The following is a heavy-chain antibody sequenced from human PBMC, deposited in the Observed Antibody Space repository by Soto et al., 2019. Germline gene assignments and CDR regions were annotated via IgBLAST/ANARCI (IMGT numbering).Heavy chain of an antibody. Sequence: ASVKVSCKASGYTFTSYGISCVRQAPGQGLEWMGWISAYNGNTNYAQKLQGRVTMTTDTSTSTAYMELRSLRSDDTAVYYCASYPRRKACSSTSCAPGYYYYGMDVWGQGTTVTVSS. V-gene: IGHV1-18*04. D-gene: IGHD2-2*01. CDR3: ASYPRRKACSSTSCAPGYYYYGMDV. J-gene: IGHJ6*02. CDR1: GYTFTSYG. CDR2: ISAYNGNT.